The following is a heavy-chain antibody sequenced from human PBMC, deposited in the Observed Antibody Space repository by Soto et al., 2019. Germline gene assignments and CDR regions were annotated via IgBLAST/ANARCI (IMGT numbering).Heavy chain of an antibody. V-gene: IGHV3-21*01. Sequence: GGSLRLSCAASGFTFSSYSMNWVRQAPGKGLEWVSSISSSSSYIYYADSVKGRFTISRDNAKNSLYLQMNSLRAEDTAVYYCARERTRSGSYVNAFDIWGQGTMVTVSS. J-gene: IGHJ3*02. CDR2: ISSSSSYI. D-gene: IGHD1-26*01. CDR1: GFTFSSYS. CDR3: ARERTRSGSYVNAFDI.